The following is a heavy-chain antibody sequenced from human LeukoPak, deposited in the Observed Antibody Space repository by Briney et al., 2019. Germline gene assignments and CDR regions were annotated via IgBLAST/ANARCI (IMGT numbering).Heavy chain of an antibody. CDR3: ARGGGYEGYFDY. J-gene: IGHJ4*02. Sequence: SETLSLTCTVSGGSISSGGYYWSWIRQHPGKGLEWIGYIYYSGSTYYNPSLKSRVTISVDTSKNQFSLKLSSVTAADTAVYYCARGGGYEGYFDYWGQGTLVTVSS. CDR2: IYYSGST. CDR1: GGSISSGGYY. V-gene: IGHV4-31*03. D-gene: IGHD2-15*01.